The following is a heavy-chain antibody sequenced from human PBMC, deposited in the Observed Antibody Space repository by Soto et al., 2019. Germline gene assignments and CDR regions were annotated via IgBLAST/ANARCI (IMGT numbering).Heavy chain of an antibody. D-gene: IGHD2-2*01. CDR3: AGLVVPAAGFDP. J-gene: IGHJ5*02. Sequence: SETLSLTCTVSGGSISSGGYYWSWIRQHPGKGLEWIGYIYYSGSTYYNPSLKSRVTISVDTSKNQFSLKLSSVTAADTAVYYCAGLVVPAAGFDPWGQGTLVTVSS. V-gene: IGHV4-31*03. CDR2: IYYSGST. CDR1: GGSISSGGYY.